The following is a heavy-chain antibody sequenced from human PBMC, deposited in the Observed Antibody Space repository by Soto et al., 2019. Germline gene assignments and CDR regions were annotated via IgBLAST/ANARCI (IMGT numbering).Heavy chain of an antibody. D-gene: IGHD5-12*01. CDR3: ARVDGYKQQDPRGYFDY. J-gene: IGHJ4*02. CDR1: GYTFTSYG. Sequence: GASVKVSCKASGYTFTSYGISWVRQAPGQGLEWMGWISAYNGNTNYAQKLQGRVTMTTDTSTSTAYMELRSLRSDDTAVYYCARVDGYKQQDPRGYFDYWGQGTRVTVSS. V-gene: IGHV1-18*01. CDR2: ISAYNGNT.